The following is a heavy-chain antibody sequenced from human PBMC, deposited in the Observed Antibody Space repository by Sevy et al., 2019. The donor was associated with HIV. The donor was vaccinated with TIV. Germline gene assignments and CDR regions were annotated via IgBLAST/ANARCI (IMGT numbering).Heavy chain of an antibody. CDR3: ARGLEQQLNNWFDP. CDR1: GGSISSYY. D-gene: IGHD6-13*01. CDR2: IYYSGST. V-gene: IGHV4-59*01. Sequence: SETLSLTCTVSGGSISSYYWSWIRQPPGKGLEWIGYIYYSGSTNYNPSLKSRVTISVDTSKNQFSLKLSSVTAADTAVYYCARGLEQQLNNWFDPWAREPWSPSPQ. J-gene: IGHJ5*02.